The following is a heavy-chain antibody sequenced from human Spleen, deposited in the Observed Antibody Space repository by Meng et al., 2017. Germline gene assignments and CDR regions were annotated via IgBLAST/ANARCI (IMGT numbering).Heavy chain of an antibody. Sequence: GGSLRLSCAASGFTFSGSAMHWVRQASGKGLEWVGRIRSKANSYATAYAASVKGRFTISRDDSKNTAYLQMNSLKTEDTAVYYCTRERWNLGFDPWGQGTLVTVSS. J-gene: IGHJ5*02. D-gene: IGHD4-23*01. CDR1: GFTFSGSA. CDR3: TRERWNLGFDP. V-gene: IGHV3-73*01. CDR2: IRSKANSYAT.